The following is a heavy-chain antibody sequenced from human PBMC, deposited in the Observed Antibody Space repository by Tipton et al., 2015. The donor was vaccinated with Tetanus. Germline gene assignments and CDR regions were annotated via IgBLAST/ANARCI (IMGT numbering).Heavy chain of an antibody. J-gene: IGHJ4*02. CDR1: GFTFSTFTFTNAW. CDR2: VKSKLDGGAI. CDR3: TTSGPGASGGHY. V-gene: IGHV3-15*01. D-gene: IGHD3-16*01. Sequence: SLRLSCAASGFTFSTFTFTNAWMSWVRQAPGKGLEWVGRVKSKLDGGAIDYAAPMDSRFILSRDDSKNTVYLQMNSLKPEDTAVYYCTTSGPGASGGHYWGQGTLVTVSS.